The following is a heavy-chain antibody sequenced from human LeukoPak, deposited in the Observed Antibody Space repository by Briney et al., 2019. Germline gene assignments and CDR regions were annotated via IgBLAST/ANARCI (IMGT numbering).Heavy chain of an antibody. J-gene: IGHJ4*02. CDR1: GFTFSSYN. V-gene: IGHV3-48*01. Sequence: GGSLRLSCAASGFTFSSYNMNWVCQAPGKGLEWVSYISSSSSTLYYADSVKGRFTISRDNAKNSLYLQMNSLRAEDTAVYYCAKDKWFGEPVDYWGQGTLVTVSS. CDR3: AKDKWFGEPVDY. D-gene: IGHD3-10*01. CDR2: ISSSSSTL.